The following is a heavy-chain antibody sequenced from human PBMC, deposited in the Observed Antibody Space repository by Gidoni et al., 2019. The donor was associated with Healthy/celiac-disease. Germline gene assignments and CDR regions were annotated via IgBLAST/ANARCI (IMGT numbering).Heavy chain of an antibody. Sequence: QVQLVESGGGVVQPGRSLRLSCAASGFTFSSYGMHWVRQAPGKGLEWVAVISYDGSNKYYADSVKGRFTISRDNSKNTLYLQMNSLRAEDTAVYYCAKDWGRPTLRTIFGVVDYYYYGMDVWGQGTTVTVSS. CDR3: AKDWGRPTLRTIFGVVDYYYYGMDV. CDR2: ISYDGSNK. J-gene: IGHJ6*02. CDR1: GFTFSSYG. D-gene: IGHD3-3*01. V-gene: IGHV3-30*18.